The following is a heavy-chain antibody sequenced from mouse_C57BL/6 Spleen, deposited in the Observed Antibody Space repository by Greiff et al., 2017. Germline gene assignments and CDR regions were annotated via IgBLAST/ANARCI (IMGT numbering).Heavy chain of an antibody. D-gene: IGHD1-1*01. J-gene: IGHJ3*01. CDR2: IDPENGDT. CDR1: GFNIKDDY. Sequence: VQLQQSGAELVRPGASVKLSCTASGFNIKDDYMHWVKQRPEQGLEWIGWIDPENGDTEYASKFQGKATITADTSSNTAYLQLSSLTSEDTAVYYCTTGSYYGSSYEGFAYWGQGTLVTVAA. CDR3: TTGSYYGSSYEGFAY. V-gene: IGHV14-4*01.